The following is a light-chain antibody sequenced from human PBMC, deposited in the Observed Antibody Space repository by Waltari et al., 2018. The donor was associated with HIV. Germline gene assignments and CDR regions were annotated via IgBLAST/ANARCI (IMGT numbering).Light chain of an antibody. J-gene: IGLJ3*02. CDR3: SSYTSSISLV. CDR1: NNDVGTSNY. V-gene: IGLV2-14*03. Sequence: QSALTQPASVSGSPGQSITISCTGTNNDVGTSNYVSWYQQHPGKAPKLMIYDVTDRPSGVSDRLSGSKSGNTASLTISGLQAEDEADYYCSSYTSSISLVFGGGTKVTVL. CDR2: DVT.